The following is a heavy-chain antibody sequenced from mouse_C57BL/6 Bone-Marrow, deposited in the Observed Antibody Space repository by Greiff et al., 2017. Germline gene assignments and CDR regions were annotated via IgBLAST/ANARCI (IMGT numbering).Heavy chain of an antibody. Sequence: VQLQQPGAELVMPGASVKLSCKASGYTFTSYWMHWVKQSPGQGLEWIGEIDPSDSYTNYNQKFKGKSTLTVDKSSSTAYMQLSSLTSEDSAVYYCARCQLGDAMDYWGQGTSVTVSS. D-gene: IGHD4-1*02. CDR2: IDPSDSYT. CDR1: GYTFTSYW. J-gene: IGHJ4*01. V-gene: IGHV1-69*01. CDR3: ARCQLGDAMDY.